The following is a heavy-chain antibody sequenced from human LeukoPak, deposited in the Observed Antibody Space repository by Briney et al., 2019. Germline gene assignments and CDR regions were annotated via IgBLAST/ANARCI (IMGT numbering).Heavy chain of an antibody. D-gene: IGHD4/OR15-4a*01. CDR3: AKLVDYCEGRTCFTSYYYTDI. CDR1: GFTFSTYW. J-gene: IGHJ6*03. CDR2: IRDNGSSE. Sequence: PGGSLRLSCAASGFTFSTYWMSWVRQAPGKGLEWVTFIRDNGSSEYYADSVKGRFTVSRDHSRNTVDLQMSSLTLEDTAVYFCAKLVDYCEGRTCFTSYYYTDIWGKGTTVTVSS. V-gene: IGHV3-30*02.